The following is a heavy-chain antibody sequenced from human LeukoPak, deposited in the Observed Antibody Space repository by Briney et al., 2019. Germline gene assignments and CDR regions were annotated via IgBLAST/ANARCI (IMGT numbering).Heavy chain of an antibody. CDR2: IYYSGST. D-gene: IGHD3-10*01. V-gene: IGHV4-39*07. CDR3: ARDLDLHYGSGNYAGY. J-gene: IGHJ4*02. CDR1: GGSISSSSYY. Sequence: SETLSLTCTVSGGSISSSSYYWGWIRQPPGKGLEWIGSIYYSGSTYYNPSLKSRVTISVDTSKNQFSLKLSSVTAADTAVYYCARDLDLHYGSGNYAGYWGQGTLVTVSS.